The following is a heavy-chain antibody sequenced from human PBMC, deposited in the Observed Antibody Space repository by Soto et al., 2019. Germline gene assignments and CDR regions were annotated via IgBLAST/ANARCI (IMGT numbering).Heavy chain of an antibody. CDR2: IYYSGST. CDR3: ARTRAVWFDP. D-gene: IGHD6-19*01. Sequence: SETLSLTCTVSGGSISSSSYYWGWIRQPPGKELEWIGSIYYSGSTYYNQSIKNQVTKSVDTSKNLFSLKLSSVTAADTAVYYCARTRAVWFDPWGQG. V-gene: IGHV4-39*01. J-gene: IGHJ5*02. CDR1: GGSISSSSYY.